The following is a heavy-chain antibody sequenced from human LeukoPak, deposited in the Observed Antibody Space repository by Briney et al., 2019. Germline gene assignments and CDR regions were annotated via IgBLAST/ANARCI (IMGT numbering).Heavy chain of an antibody. CDR3: ARDDDYGDYVVDY. CDR2: ISYDGSKK. Sequence: PGRSLRLSCAASGFTFSSYAMHWVRQAPGKGLEWVAVISYDGSKKYYADSVKGRFTISRDNSKNTLYLQMYSLRAEDTAVYYCARDDDYGDYVVDYWGQGTLVTVSS. J-gene: IGHJ4*02. V-gene: IGHV3-30*04. D-gene: IGHD4-17*01. CDR1: GFTFSSYA.